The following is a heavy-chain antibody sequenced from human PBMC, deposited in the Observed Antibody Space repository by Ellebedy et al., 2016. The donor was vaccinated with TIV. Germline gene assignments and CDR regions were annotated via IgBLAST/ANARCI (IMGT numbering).Heavy chain of an antibody. CDR1: GFTFSTYP. CDR2: INNDGSET. CDR3: ARWRDGSGWNLDY. J-gene: IGHJ4*02. Sequence: GGSLRLSCAASGFTFSTYPLSWVRQAPGTGLEWVANINNDGSETYYVDSIKGRFTISRDNAKNSLALQMTSVRVEDTAVYYCARWRDGSGWNLDYWGQGTLVTVSS. D-gene: IGHD6-19*01. V-gene: IGHV3-7*03.